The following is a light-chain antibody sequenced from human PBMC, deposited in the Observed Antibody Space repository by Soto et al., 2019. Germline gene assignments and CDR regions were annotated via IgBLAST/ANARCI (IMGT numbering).Light chain of an antibody. CDR1: QSVSSTY. J-gene: IGKJ5*01. CDR2: GAS. Sequence: EIGLTQSPGTLSLSPGERATLSCRASQSVSSTYLAWYQQKPGQAPRLLIYGASSGATGIPDRFSGSGSGTDFTLTISRLEPEDFAVYYCQQRSNWITFGQGTRLENK. V-gene: IGKV3D-20*02. CDR3: QQRSNWIT.